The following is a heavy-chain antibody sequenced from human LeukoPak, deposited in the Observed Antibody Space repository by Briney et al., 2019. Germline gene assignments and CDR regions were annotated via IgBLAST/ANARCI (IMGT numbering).Heavy chain of an antibody. CDR2: INHSGST. CDR1: GGSFSGYY. V-gene: IGHV4-34*01. D-gene: IGHD3-9*01. CDR3: ARGSRLTGTFDI. J-gene: IGHJ3*02. Sequence: SETLSHTCALYGGSFSGYYWSWIRQPPGKGLEWIGEINHSGSTNYSPSLKSRVTISLDTSRNQFSLKLSSVTAADTAVYYCARGSRLTGTFDIWGQGTMVTVSS.